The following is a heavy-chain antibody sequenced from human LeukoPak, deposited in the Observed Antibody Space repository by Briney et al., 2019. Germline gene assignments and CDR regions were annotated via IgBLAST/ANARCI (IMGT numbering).Heavy chain of an antibody. CDR2: VYYTGST. D-gene: IGHD6-13*01. V-gene: IGHV4-59*01. Sequence: SETLSLTCTVSGGSISSYCWSWVRQPPGKGLKWIGFVYYTGSTNYSPSLKSRVTISVDTSKNQFSLKLRSVTAADTAVYYCARISSSNWYNERGAFDVWGQGTMVTVSS. CDR1: GGSISSYC. J-gene: IGHJ3*01. CDR3: ARISSSNWYNERGAFDV.